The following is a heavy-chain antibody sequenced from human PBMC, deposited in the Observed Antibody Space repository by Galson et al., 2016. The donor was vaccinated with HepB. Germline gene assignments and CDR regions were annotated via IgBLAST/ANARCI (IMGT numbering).Heavy chain of an antibody. CDR1: GFTFSSTA. V-gene: IGHV3-23*01. Sequence: SLRLSCAASGFTFSSTAMSWARQAPGKELERVSSINGGGNLPYYADSVKGRFTISRDNSRSTLFLQMNSLRSEDSAIYFCAKDRRWNSGANAYGWFDSWGQGALVTVSS. J-gene: IGHJ5*01. CDR3: AKDRRWNSGANAYGWFDS. CDR2: INGGGNLP. D-gene: IGHD4-17*01.